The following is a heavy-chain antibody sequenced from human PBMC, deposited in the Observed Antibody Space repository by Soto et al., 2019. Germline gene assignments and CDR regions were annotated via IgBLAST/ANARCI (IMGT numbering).Heavy chain of an antibody. D-gene: IGHD6-19*01. V-gene: IGHV4-59*01. CDR2: IYYSGST. CDR1: GGSISSYY. J-gene: IGHJ4*02. Sequence: SETLSLTCTVSGGSISSYYWSWIRQPPGKGLEWIGYIYYSGSTNYNPSLKSRVTISVDTSKNQFSLKLSSVTAADTAVYYCARISSGWYYFDYWGQGTLVTVSS. CDR3: ARISSGWYYFDY.